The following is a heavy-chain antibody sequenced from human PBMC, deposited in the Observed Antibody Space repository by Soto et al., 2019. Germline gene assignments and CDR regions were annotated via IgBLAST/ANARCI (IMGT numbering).Heavy chain of an antibody. CDR2: IIPIFGTA. J-gene: IGHJ6*02. D-gene: IGHD6-13*01. Sequence: ASVKVSCKASGGAFSSYAISWVRQAPGQGLEWMGGIIPIFGTANYAQKFQGRVTITADESTSTAYMELSSLRSEDTAVYYCARVPTWGSSWYGQMDVWGQGTTVTVSS. CDR1: GGAFSSYA. CDR3: ARVPTWGSSWYGQMDV. V-gene: IGHV1-69*13.